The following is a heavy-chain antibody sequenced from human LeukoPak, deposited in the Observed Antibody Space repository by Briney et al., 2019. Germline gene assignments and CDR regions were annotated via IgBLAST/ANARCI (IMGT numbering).Heavy chain of an antibody. CDR1: GFSFSSYS. Sequence: GGSLRLSCAASGFSFSSYSMNWVRQAPGKGLEWVSYISSSNNITYYADSVKGRFTISRDNAKNSVYLQMNNLRAEDTAVYYCARVPHYSSSWYFGYWGQGTLVTVSS. CDR3: ARVPHYSSSWYFGY. V-gene: IGHV3-48*04. D-gene: IGHD6-13*01. CDR2: ISSSNNIT. J-gene: IGHJ4*02.